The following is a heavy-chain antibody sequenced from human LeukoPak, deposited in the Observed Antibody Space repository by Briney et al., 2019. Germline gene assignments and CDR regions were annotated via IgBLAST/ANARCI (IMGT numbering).Heavy chain of an antibody. J-gene: IGHJ4*02. CDR3: ARDPHSTYSSSWYVSPFDY. CDR1: GFTFSSYA. Sequence: GGSLRLSCAASGFTFSSYAMSWVRQAPGKGLEWVSAISGSGGSTYYADSVKGRFTISRDNAKNSLYLQMNSLRAEDTAVYYCARDPHSTYSSSWYVSPFDYWGQGTLVTVSS. D-gene: IGHD6-13*01. V-gene: IGHV3-23*01. CDR2: ISGSGGST.